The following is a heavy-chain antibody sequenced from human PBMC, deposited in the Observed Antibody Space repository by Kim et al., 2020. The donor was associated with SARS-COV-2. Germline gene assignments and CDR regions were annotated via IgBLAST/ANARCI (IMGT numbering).Heavy chain of an antibody. D-gene: IGHD3-10*01. CDR1: GGTFSSYA. Sequence: SVKVSCKASGGTFSSYAISWVRQAPGQGLEWMGGIIPIFGTANYAQKFQGRVTITADESTSTAYMELSSLRSEDTAVYYCARDCAAAGGTMVRAGCWGQGTLVTVSS. CDR3: ARDCAAAGGTMVRAGC. J-gene: IGHJ4*02. CDR2: IIPIFGTA. V-gene: IGHV1-69*13.